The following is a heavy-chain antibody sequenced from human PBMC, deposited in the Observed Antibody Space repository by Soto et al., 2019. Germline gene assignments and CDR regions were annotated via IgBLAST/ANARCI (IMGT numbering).Heavy chain of an antibody. J-gene: IGHJ4*02. D-gene: IGHD3-3*01. CDR3: ARGVYDFWNGHPKGLDY. CDR1: GFTFSGSA. Sequence: EVQLVESGGGLVQPGGSLKLSCAASGFTFSGSAIHWVRQASGKGLEWVGRIRSKANTYATAYVESVKGGFTISRDDSRNTAYLQMNSLKTEDTAVYYCARGVYDFWNGHPKGLDYWGQGTVVTVSS. CDR2: IRSKANTYAT. V-gene: IGHV3-73*02.